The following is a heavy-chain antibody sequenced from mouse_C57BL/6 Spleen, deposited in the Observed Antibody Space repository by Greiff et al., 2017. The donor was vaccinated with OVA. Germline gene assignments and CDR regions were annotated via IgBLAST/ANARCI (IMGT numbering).Heavy chain of an antibody. CDR3: ASDSSGYGFAY. V-gene: IGHV1-82*01. D-gene: IGHD3-2*02. J-gene: IGHJ3*01. Sequence: VKLMESGPELVKPGASVKIPCKASGYAFSSSWMNWVKQRPGKGLEWIGRIYPGDGDTNYNGKFKGKATLTADKSSSTAYMQLSSLTSEDSAVYFWASDSSGYGFAYWGQGTLVTVSA. CDR1: GYAFSSSW. CDR2: IYPGDGDT.